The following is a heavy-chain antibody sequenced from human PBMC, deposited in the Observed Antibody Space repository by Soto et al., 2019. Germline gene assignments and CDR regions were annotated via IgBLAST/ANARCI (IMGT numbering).Heavy chain of an antibody. CDR2: ISGSGGST. Sequence: GSLRLSCAASGFTFSSYAMSWVRQAPGKGLEWVSAISGSGGSTYYADSVKGRFTISRDNSKNTLYLQMNSLRAEDTAVYYCAKPIGEKYCSGGSCYPPGYWGQGTLVTVSS. D-gene: IGHD2-15*01. J-gene: IGHJ4*02. CDR3: AKPIGEKYCSGGSCYPPGY. CDR1: GFTFSSYA. V-gene: IGHV3-23*01.